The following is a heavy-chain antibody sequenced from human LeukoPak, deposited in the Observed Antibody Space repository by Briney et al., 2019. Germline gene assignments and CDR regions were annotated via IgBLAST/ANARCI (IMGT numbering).Heavy chain of an antibody. V-gene: IGHV4-34*01. Sequence: SETLSLTCAVYGGSFSGYYWSWIRQPPGKGLEWIGEINNTGSTNYSPSLKSRVTISVDTSKNQFSLKLNSVTAADTAVYYCARSDLINYDSSAHGGLDYWGQGTLVTVSS. J-gene: IGHJ4*02. D-gene: IGHD3-22*01. CDR2: INNTGST. CDR3: ARSDLINYDSSAHGGLDY. CDR1: GGSFSGYY.